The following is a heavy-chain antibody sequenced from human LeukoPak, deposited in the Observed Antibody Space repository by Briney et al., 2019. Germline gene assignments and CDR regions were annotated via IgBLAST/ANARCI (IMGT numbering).Heavy chain of an antibody. CDR3: AREDSSHFWDY. J-gene: IGHJ4*02. CDR2: ISYSRTT. Sequence: PSQTLSLTCTVSGDSISSGNHYWSWIRQPPVKGLEWIGYISYSRTTYYSASLKSRVTISVDTSTNQFSLKLVSVTAADTAVYYCAREDSSHFWDYWGQGTLVTVSS. D-gene: IGHD2-15*01. V-gene: IGHV4-30-4*01. CDR1: GDSISSGNHY.